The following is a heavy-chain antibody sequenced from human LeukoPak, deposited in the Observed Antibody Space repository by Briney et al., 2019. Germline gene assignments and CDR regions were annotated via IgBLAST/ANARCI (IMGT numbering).Heavy chain of an antibody. CDR2: SSPSGITT. V-gene: IGHV3-48*03. CDR3: AREGDVYNWNDGYYFDH. CDR1: GFTFSQFE. J-gene: IGHJ4*02. D-gene: IGHD1-1*01. Sequence: GGSLRLSRVASGFTFSQFEMTWVRQAPGKGLEWISYSSPSGITTYYANSVRGRFTISRDNAKNALYLQMDGLTVDDTALYYCAREGDVYNWNDGYYFDHWGQGILVTVSA.